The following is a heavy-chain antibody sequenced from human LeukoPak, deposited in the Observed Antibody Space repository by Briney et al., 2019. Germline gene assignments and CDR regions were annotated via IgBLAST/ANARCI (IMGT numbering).Heavy chain of an antibody. CDR2: MNPNSGNT. V-gene: IGHV1-8*01. CDR3: ARGDIVVVPAAIFRYYYYGMDV. Sequence: ASVKVSCKASGYTFTSYDINWVRRATGQGLEWMGWMNPNSGNTGYAQKFQGRVTMTRNTSISTAYMELSSLRSEDTAVYYCARGDIVVVPAAIFRYYYYGMDVWGQGTTVTVSS. CDR1: GYTFTSYD. J-gene: IGHJ6*02. D-gene: IGHD2-2*02.